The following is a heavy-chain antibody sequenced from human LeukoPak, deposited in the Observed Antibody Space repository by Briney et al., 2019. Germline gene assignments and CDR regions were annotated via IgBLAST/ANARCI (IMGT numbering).Heavy chain of an antibody. Sequence: ASVKVCCKASGYTFTSYDINWVRQATGQGLEWMGWMNPNSGNTGYAQKFQGRVTMTRNTSISTAYMELSSLRSEDTAVYYCARGSTYYDFWSGYYPMNFDYWGQGTLVTVSS. J-gene: IGHJ4*02. D-gene: IGHD3-3*01. CDR2: MNPNSGNT. CDR3: ARGSTYYDFWSGYYPMNFDY. CDR1: GYTFTSYD. V-gene: IGHV1-8*01.